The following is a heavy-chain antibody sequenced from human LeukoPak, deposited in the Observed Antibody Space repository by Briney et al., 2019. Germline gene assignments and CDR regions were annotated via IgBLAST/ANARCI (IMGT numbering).Heavy chain of an antibody. CDR3: ARDILARQFNPGIAAAPNY. CDR1: GGSFSGYY. V-gene: IGHV4-34*01. J-gene: IGHJ4*02. Sequence: SETLSLTCAVYGGSFSGYYWSWIRQPPGKGLEWIGEINHSGSTNYNPSLKSRVTISVDTSKNQFSLKLSSVTAADTAVYYCARDILARQFNPGIAAAPNYWGQGTLVTVSS. D-gene: IGHD6-13*01. CDR2: INHSGST.